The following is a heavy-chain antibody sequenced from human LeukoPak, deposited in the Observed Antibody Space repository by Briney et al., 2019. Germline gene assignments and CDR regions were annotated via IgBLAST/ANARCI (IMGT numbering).Heavy chain of an antibody. Sequence: GGSLRLSCAASGNYWMHWVRQAPGKGLVWVSHINSDGSWTSYADSVKGRFTISKDNAKNTVYLQMNNLRVEDTAVYYCVSFYETYWGRGTLVTVSS. CDR2: INSDGSWT. D-gene: IGHD2-2*01. CDR3: VSFYETY. CDR1: GNYW. J-gene: IGHJ4*02. V-gene: IGHV3-74*01.